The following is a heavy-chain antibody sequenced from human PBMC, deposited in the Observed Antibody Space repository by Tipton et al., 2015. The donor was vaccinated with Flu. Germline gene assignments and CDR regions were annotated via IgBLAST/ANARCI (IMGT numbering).Heavy chain of an antibody. J-gene: IGHJ4*02. CDR2: ISYDGSNK. CDR1: GFIFSSYA. Sequence: QLVQSGGGLVQPGGSLRLSCAASGFIFSSYAMHWVRQAPGKGLEWVAVISYDGSNKYYADSVKGRFTISRDNSKNTLYLQMNSLRAEDTAVYYCARDLVGSGIDYWGQGTLVTVSS. CDR3: ARDLVGSGIDY. D-gene: IGHD2-8*02. V-gene: IGHV3-30*01.